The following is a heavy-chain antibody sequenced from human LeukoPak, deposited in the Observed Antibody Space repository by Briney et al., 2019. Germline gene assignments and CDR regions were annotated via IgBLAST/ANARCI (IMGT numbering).Heavy chain of an antibody. CDR1: GHTFSSFA. CDR3: AKSYGSSSWVPFYYYHGMDV. V-gene: IGHV3-23*01. D-gene: IGHD6-13*01. CDR2: LSPSGDDT. Sequence: GGSLRLSCVSSGHTFSSFAMSWVRQASGKGLEWVSALSPSGDDTYYADSVKGRFTISRDNSKNTLFLQMNDLRPDDTAVYYCAKSYGSSSWVPFYYYHGMDVWGQGTTVIVS. J-gene: IGHJ6*02.